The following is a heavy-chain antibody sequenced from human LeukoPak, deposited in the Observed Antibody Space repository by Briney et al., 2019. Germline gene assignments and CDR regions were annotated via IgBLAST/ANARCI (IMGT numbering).Heavy chain of an antibody. J-gene: IGHJ1*01. Sequence: ASVQVSCKASGYSFTGYYMHWVRQAPGQGLEWMGWINPNSGGTDYAQMLQGRVTMTRDTSITTAYMELSSLRSDDTAVYYCARGGSYSAYSQHWGQGTMLTVSP. V-gene: IGHV1-2*02. CDR2: INPNSGGT. CDR3: ARGGSYSAYSQH. D-gene: IGHD1-26*01. CDR1: GYSFTGYY.